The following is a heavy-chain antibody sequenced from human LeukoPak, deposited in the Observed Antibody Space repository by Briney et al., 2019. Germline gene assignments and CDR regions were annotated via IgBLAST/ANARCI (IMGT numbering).Heavy chain of an antibody. CDR3: ARDHFDY. CDR1: GFTFISYE. J-gene: IGHJ4*02. CDR2: ISGSGNTI. Sequence: GGSLRLSCAASGFTFISYEMNWVRQAPGKGLEWVSYISGSGNTIYYAESVKGRFTISRDNAKNSVNLQMNSLRAEDTAVYYCARDHFDYWGQGTLVTVSS. V-gene: IGHV3-48*03.